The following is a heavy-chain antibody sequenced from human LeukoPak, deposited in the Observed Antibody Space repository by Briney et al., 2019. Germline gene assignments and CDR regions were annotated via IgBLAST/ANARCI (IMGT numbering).Heavy chain of an antibody. Sequence: GASVKVSCKASGYTFTSYAMHWVRQAPGQRLEWMGWINPNSGGTNYAQKFQGRVTMTRDTSISTAYMELSRLRSDDTAVYYCARVRRYSSGWYRILDYWGQGTLVTVSS. CDR2: INPNSGGT. J-gene: IGHJ4*02. CDR3: ARVRRYSSGWYRILDY. D-gene: IGHD6-19*01. V-gene: IGHV1-2*02. CDR1: GYTFTSYA.